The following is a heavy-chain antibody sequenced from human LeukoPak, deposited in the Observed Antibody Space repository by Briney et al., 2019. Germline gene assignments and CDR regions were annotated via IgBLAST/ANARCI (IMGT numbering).Heavy chain of an antibody. Sequence: GASLRLSCAASGFTFDDYAMHWVRQAPGKGLEWVSLISGGGGSTYYADSVKGRFTISRDNSKNSLYLQMNSLRTEDTALYYCAKDSRESDSSGCDYWGQGTLVTVSS. V-gene: IGHV3-43*02. CDR3: AKDSRESDSSGCDY. CDR1: GFTFDDYA. J-gene: IGHJ4*02. CDR2: ISGGGGST. D-gene: IGHD6-19*01.